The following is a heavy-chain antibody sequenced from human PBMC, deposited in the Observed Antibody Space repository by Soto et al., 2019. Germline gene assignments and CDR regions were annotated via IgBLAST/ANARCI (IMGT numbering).Heavy chain of an antibody. CDR1: GGSFSGYY. Sequence: SETLSLTCAVYGGSFSGYYWSWIRQPPGKGLEWIGEINHSGSTNYNPSLKSRVTISVDTSKNQFSLKLSSVTAADTAVYYCASVGYSSGWGYFQHWGQGTLVTVSS. CDR2: INHSGST. D-gene: IGHD6-19*01. CDR3: ASVGYSSGWGYFQH. V-gene: IGHV4-34*01. J-gene: IGHJ1*01.